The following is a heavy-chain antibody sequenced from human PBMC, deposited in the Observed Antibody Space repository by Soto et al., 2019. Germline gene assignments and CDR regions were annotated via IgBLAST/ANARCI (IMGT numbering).Heavy chain of an antibody. Sequence: GSLRLSCAASGFSLSNNGMHWVRQAPGKGLEWVAVISYDGNNKYYADSVKGRFTISRDNSKNTVYLEMNNLRAEDTAMYYCAKGGSGHYLTYYYYYGMDVWGQGTTVTVSS. D-gene: IGHD3-22*01. CDR2: ISYDGNNK. V-gene: IGHV3-30*18. CDR3: AKGGSGHYLTYYYYYGMDV. J-gene: IGHJ6*02. CDR1: GFSLSNNG.